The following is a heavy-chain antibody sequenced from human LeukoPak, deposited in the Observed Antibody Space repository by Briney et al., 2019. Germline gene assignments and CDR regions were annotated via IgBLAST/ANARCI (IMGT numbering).Heavy chain of an antibody. D-gene: IGHD3-10*01. CDR1: GFTFSSYE. V-gene: IGHV3-48*03. CDR2: ISSSGSTI. J-gene: IGHJ4*02. Sequence: GGSLRLSCAASGFTFSSYEMNWVRQAPGKGLEWVSYISSSGSTIYYADSVKGRFTISRDNAKNSLYLQMNSLRAEDTAVYYCERVWVYLDYWGQGTLVTVSS. CDR3: ERVWVYLDY.